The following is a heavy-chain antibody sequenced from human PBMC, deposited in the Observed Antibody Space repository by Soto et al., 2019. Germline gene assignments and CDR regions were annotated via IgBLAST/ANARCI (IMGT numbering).Heavy chain of an antibody. D-gene: IGHD6-13*01. CDR2: IYYSGST. Sequence: KTSETLSLTCTVSGGSISSSSYYWGWIRQPPGKGLEWIGSIYYSGSTYYNPSLKSRVTISVDTSKNQFSLKLSSVTAADTAVYYCARLGAAGHYYYYGMDVWGQGTTVTVSS. J-gene: IGHJ6*02. CDR1: GGSISSSSYY. V-gene: IGHV4-39*01. CDR3: ARLGAAGHYYYYGMDV.